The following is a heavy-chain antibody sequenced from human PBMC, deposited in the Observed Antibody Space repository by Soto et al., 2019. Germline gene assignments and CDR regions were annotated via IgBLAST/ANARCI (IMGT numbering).Heavy chain of an antibody. CDR2: ISGIGGST. CDR1: GFTFTDYA. D-gene: IGHD6-13*01. V-gene: IGHV3-23*01. J-gene: IGHJ4*02. Sequence: EVQLLESGGGLVQPGGSLRLSCAASGFTFTDYALSWVRQAPGKGLEWVATISGIGGSTYLADSVKGRLSISRDNSKNTVALLINSLRAEETAVYFCARGSSGYISSWYYFDSWGRGTLVTVSS. CDR3: ARGSSGYISSWYYFDS.